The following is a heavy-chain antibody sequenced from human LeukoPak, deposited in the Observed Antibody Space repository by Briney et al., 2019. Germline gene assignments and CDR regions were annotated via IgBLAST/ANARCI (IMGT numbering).Heavy chain of an antibody. J-gene: IGHJ4*02. Sequence: PSETLSLTCTVSGGSISSGDYYWSWIRQPPGKGLEWIGYIYYSGSTYYNPSLKSRVTISVDMSKNQFSLKLSSVTAADTAVYYCARDAEYSSSWYRGLDYWGQGTLVTVSS. CDR1: GGSISSGDYY. D-gene: IGHD6-13*01. CDR3: ARDAEYSSSWYRGLDY. CDR2: IYYSGST. V-gene: IGHV4-30-4*08.